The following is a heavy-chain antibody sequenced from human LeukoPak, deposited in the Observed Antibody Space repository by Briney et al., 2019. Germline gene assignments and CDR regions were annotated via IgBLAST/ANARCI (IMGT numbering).Heavy chain of an antibody. V-gene: IGHV3-23*01. CDR3: AKDLMDYYDSSGCFFDY. CDR1: GFTFSSYA. J-gene: IGHJ4*02. CDR2: ISGSGGST. D-gene: IGHD3-22*01. Sequence: GGSLRLSCAASGFTFSSYAMSWVRQAPGKGLEWGSAISGSGGSTYYADSVKGRFTISRDNSKNTLYLQMNSLRAEDTAVYYCAKDLMDYYDSSGCFFDYWGQGTLVTVSS.